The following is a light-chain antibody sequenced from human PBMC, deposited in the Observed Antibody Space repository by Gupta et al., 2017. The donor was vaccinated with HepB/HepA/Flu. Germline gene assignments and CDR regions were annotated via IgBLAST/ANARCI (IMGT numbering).Light chain of an antibody. CDR3: AGWDDSRSGLVV. V-gene: IGLV1-47*01. J-gene: IGLJ2*01. Sequence: QSMLTQPPSASGAPGQRVTISCSGSNSNIGTNFVYWFQHLPGTAPKLLISRDDQRPPGGPDRFSGSKSGASASLIISGLRSDDEADYFCAGWDDSRSGLVVFGGGTKLTVL. CDR1: NSNIGTNF. CDR2: RDD.